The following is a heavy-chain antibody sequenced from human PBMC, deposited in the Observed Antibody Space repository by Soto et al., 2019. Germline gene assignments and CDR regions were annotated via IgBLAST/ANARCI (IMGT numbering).Heavy chain of an antibody. CDR1: GYTFTDYY. J-gene: IGHJ5*01. Sequence: QVQLVQSGAEVKKPGASVRVSCKASGYTFTDYYMHWVRQAPGQGLEWMAWINPNTGDTKYDQKFQGRVTVIRKKSNRILYMELSRLRSDDTAIYYCARKSLYGSGSSFDFWGQGTLVTVSS. D-gene: IGHD3-10*01. CDR2: INPNTGDT. V-gene: IGHV1-2*02. CDR3: ARKSLYGSGSSFDF.